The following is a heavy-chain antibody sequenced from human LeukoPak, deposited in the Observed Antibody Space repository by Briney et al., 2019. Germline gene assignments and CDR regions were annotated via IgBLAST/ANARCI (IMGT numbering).Heavy chain of an antibody. CDR1: GFTFSSYE. CDR3: ARDNYCSGGSCYPYYYYYYGMDV. CDR2: ISSSGSTI. V-gene: IGHV3-48*03. Sequence: GGSLRLSCAASGFTFSSYEMNWVRQAPGKGLEWVSYISSSGSTIYYADSVKGRFTISRDNAKNSLYLQMNSLRAEDTAVYYCARDNYCSGGSCYPYYYYYYGMDVWGKGTTVTVSS. D-gene: IGHD2-15*01. J-gene: IGHJ6*04.